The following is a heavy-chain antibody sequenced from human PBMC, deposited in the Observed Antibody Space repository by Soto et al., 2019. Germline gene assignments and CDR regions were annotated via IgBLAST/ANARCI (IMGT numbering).Heavy chain of an antibody. CDR1: GFTFSIND. D-gene: IGHD1-7*01. CDR3: AKDHQTYNWDFIFDS. CDR2: ISNDGNNK. J-gene: IGHJ4*02. Sequence: PGGSLRLSCAASGFTFSINDMHWVRQAPGRGLEWVAVISNDGNNKYYADSVKGRFTLSRDNSKNMVYLQMDSLRVEDTAVYFCAKDHQTYNWDFIFDSWGPETLVIASS. V-gene: IGHV3-30*18.